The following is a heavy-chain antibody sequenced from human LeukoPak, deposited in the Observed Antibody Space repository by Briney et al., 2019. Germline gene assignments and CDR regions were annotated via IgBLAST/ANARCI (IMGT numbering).Heavy chain of an antibody. CDR1: GFTFSNAW. D-gene: IGHD3-9*01. V-gene: IGHV3-15*01. J-gene: IGHJ4*02. Sequence: KPGGSLRLSCAASGFTFSNAWMSWVRQAPGKGLEWVGRIKSKTDGGTTDYAAPVKGRFTISRDDSKNTLYLQMNSLKTEDTAVYYCTTDRERYFDWSRGYLDYWGQGTLVTVSS. CDR3: TTDRERYFDWSRGYLDY. CDR2: IKSKTDGGTT.